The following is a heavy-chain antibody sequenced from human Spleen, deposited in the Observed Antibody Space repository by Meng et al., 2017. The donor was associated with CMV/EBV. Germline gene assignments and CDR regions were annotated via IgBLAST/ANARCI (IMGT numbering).Heavy chain of an antibody. CDR3: ARDRDTIFGGMDV. J-gene: IGHJ6*02. CDR1: GFTFSSYG. D-gene: IGHD3-3*01. V-gene: IGHV3-21*01. Sequence: GGSLRLSCAASGFTFSSYGMHWVRQAPGKGLEWVSGISWQSTGIAYADSVKGRFTISRDNAKNSLYLQMNSLRAEDTAVYYCARDRDTIFGGMDVWGQGTTVTVSS. CDR2: ISWQSTGI.